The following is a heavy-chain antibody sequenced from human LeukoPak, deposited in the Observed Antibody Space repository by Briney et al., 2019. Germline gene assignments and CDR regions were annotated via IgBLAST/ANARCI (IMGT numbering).Heavy chain of an antibody. CDR2: IYYSGST. CDR1: GGSISGSSYY. V-gene: IGHV4-39*01. CDR3: ARRQRKGNFDY. D-gene: IGHD1-1*01. J-gene: IGHJ4*02. Sequence: SETPSLTCTVSGGSISGSSYYWGWIRQPPGKGLEWIGSIYYSGSTYYNPSLKSRVTISVDTSKNQFSLKLSSVTAADTAVYYCARRQRKGNFDYWGQGTLVTVSS.